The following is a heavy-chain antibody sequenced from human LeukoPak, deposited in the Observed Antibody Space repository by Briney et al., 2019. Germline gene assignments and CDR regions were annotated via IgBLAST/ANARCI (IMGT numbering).Heavy chain of an antibody. J-gene: IGHJ4*02. D-gene: IGHD6-13*01. CDR2: IYYSGST. Sequence: PSETLSLTCAVYGGSFSSYYWSWIRQPPGKGLEYIGYIYYSGSTNYNPSLKSRVTISVDTSKNQFSLKLSSVTAADTAVYYCARDSSSWYRLHQIFDYWGQGTLVTVSS. V-gene: IGHV4-59*12. CDR1: GGSFSSYY. CDR3: ARDSSSWYRLHQIFDY.